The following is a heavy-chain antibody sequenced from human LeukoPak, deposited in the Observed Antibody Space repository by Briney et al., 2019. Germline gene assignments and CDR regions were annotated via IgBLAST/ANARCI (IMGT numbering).Heavy chain of an antibody. CDR2: ISSGSTI. CDR1: GFTFSSYE. J-gene: IGHJ4*02. D-gene: IGHD6-19*01. CDR3: ARESIAVAGAPFDY. V-gene: IGHV3-48*03. Sequence: QPRGSLRLSCAASGFTFSSYEMNWVRQAPGKGLEWVSYISSGSTIYDADSVKGRFTISRDNAKNSLYLQMNSLRAEDTAVYYCARESIAVAGAPFDYWGQGTLVTVSS.